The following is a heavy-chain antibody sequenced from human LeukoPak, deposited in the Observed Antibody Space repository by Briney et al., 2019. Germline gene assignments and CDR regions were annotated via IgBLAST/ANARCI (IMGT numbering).Heavy chain of an antibody. V-gene: IGHV4-34*01. CDR1: GGSFSGYY. J-gene: IGHJ6*02. CDR3: ARDPSLLWFGDNYYYYGMDV. Sequence: PSETLSLTCAVYGGSFSGYYWSWIRQPPGKGLEWIGEINHSGSTNYNPSLKSRVTISVDTSKNQFSLKLSSVTAADTAVYYCARDPSLLWFGDNYYYYGMDVWGQGTTVTVSS. D-gene: IGHD3-10*01. CDR2: INHSGST.